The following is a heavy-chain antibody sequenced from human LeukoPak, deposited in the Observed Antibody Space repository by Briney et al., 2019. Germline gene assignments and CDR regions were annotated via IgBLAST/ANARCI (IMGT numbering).Heavy chain of an antibody. CDR2: ISSSSSYI. CDR3: ARGGTAMGDY. CDR1: GFTFSSYS. J-gene: IGHJ4*02. D-gene: IGHD5-18*01. V-gene: IGHV3-21*01. Sequence: GGSLRLSCAASGFTFSSYSMHWVRQAPGKGLEWVSSISSSSSYIYYADSVKGRVTISRDNAKNSLYLQLNSLRAEHTAVYYCARGGTAMGDYWGQGTLVTVSS.